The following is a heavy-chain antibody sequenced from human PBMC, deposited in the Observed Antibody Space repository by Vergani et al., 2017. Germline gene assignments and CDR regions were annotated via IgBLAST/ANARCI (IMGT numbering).Heavy chain of an antibody. CDR3: ASGVGNYDFWSGYYREYFQH. J-gene: IGHJ1*01. CDR2: INPNSGGT. D-gene: IGHD3-3*01. V-gene: IGHV1-2*02. CDR1: GYTFTGYY. Sequence: QVQLVQSGAELKKPGASVKVSCKASGYTFTGYYMHWVRQAPGQGLEWMGWINPNSGGTNYAQKFQGRVTMTRDTSISTAYMELSRLRSDDAAVEYCASGVGNYDFWSGYYREYFQHWGQGTLVTVSS.